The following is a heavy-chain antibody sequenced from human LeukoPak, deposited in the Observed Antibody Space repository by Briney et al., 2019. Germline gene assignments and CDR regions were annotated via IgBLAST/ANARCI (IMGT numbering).Heavy chain of an antibody. CDR3: ARRNDYGDYDGAFDI. CDR2: IYYSGST. CDR1: GGSISSYY. J-gene: IGHJ3*02. V-gene: IGHV4-59*01. Sequence: SETLSLTCTVSGGSISSYYWSWIRQPPGKGLEWIGYIYYSGSTNYNPSLKSRVTISVDTSKNQFSLKLSSVTAADTAVYYCARRNDYGDYDGAFDIWGQGTMVTVSS. D-gene: IGHD4-17*01.